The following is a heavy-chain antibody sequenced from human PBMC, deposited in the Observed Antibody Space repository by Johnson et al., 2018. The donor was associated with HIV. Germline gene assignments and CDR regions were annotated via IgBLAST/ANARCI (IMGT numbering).Heavy chain of an antibody. V-gene: IGHV3-20*04. CDR2: INWNGGST. CDR3: AKEFRHGYSSPHAFDI. Sequence: VQLVESGGGVVQPGRSLRLSCSASGFTFSSYAMHCVRQAPGKGLEWVSGINWNGGSTDYTDSVKGRFTISRDNAKNSLYLQMNSLRAEDTALYYCAKEFRHGYSSPHAFDIWGQGTKVTVSS. J-gene: IGHJ3*02. CDR1: GFTFSSYA. D-gene: IGHD5-24*01.